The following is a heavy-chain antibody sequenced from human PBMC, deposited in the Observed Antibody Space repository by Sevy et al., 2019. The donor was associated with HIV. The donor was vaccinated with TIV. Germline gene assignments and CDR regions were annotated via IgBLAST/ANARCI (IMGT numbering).Heavy chain of an antibody. V-gene: IGHV3-30*02. D-gene: IGHD6-13*01. Sequence: GGSLRLSCAASGFTFSSYGMHWVRQAPGKGLEWVAFIRYDGSNKYYADSVKGRFTISRDNSKNTLYLQMNSLRAEDTAVYYCAKVRAQQLVRSWFDPWDQGTLVTVSS. CDR1: GFTFSSYG. CDR2: IRYDGSNK. J-gene: IGHJ5*02. CDR3: AKVRAQQLVRSWFDP.